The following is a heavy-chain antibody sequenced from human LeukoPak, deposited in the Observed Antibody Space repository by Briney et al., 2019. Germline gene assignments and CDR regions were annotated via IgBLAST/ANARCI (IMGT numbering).Heavy chain of an antibody. J-gene: IGHJ6*02. V-gene: IGHV1-2*02. CDR3: ARVLIDSSGYYPYGMDV. Sequence: ASVKVSCKASGYTFTGYYMHWVRQAPGQGLEWMGWINPKSGGSNYARQFQGRVTMTRDASINTAYMDLSRLRSDDTAVYYCARVLIDSSGYYPYGMDVWGQGTTVTVSS. D-gene: IGHD3-22*01. CDR1: GYTFTGYY. CDR2: INPKSGGS.